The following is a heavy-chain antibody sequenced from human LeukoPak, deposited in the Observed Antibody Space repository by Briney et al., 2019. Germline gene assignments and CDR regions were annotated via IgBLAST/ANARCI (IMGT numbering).Heavy chain of an antibody. CDR1: GYTFTSSG. Sequence: ASVKVSCKASGYTFTSSGISWVRQAPGQGLEWMGWISAYNGNTNYAQKLQGRVSMTTDTSTSTAYMELRSLRSDDTAVYYCARLDYGDYQPNFDYWGQGTLVTVSS. J-gene: IGHJ4*02. CDR2: ISAYNGNT. V-gene: IGHV1-18*01. D-gene: IGHD4-17*01. CDR3: ARLDYGDYQPNFDY.